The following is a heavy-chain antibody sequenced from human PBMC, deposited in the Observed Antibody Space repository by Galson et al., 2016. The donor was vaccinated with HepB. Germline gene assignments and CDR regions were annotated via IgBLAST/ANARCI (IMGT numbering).Heavy chain of an antibody. J-gene: IGHJ4*02. CDR3: ARELIAVADDFDY. Sequence: SLRLSCAASGFTFSFYTMHWVRQAPGKGLEWVAVISYDGGNQHYADSVKGRFTISRDKSKNTLYLQMNSLRAEDTAVYYCARELIAVADDFDYWGQGTLVTVSS. CDR1: GFTFSFYT. V-gene: IGHV3-30-3*01. D-gene: IGHD6-19*01. CDR2: ISYDGGNQ.